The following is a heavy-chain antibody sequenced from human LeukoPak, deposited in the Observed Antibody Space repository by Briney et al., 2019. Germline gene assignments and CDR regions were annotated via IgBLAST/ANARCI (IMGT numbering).Heavy chain of an antibody. D-gene: IGHD3-22*01. J-gene: IGHJ4*02. Sequence: SQTLSLTCTVSGGSISSGSYYWSWIRQPAGKGLEWSGRIYTSGSTNYNPSLKSRVTISVDTSKNQFSLKLSSVTAADTAVYYCARDGYYYDSSGYQNYFDYWGQGTLVTVSS. V-gene: IGHV4-61*02. CDR3: ARDGYYYDSSGYQNYFDY. CDR1: GGSISSGSYY. CDR2: IYTSGST.